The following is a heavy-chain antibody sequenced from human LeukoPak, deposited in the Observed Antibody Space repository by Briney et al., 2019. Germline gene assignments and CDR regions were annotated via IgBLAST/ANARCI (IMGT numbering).Heavy chain of an antibody. CDR3: ASSNMITFGGVIVIPFDY. CDR1: GGSISSYY. J-gene: IGHJ4*02. D-gene: IGHD3-16*02. V-gene: IGHV4-59*01. CDR2: IYYSGST. Sequence: SETLSLTCTVSGGSISSYYWSWIRQPPGKGLEWIGYIYYSGSTNYNPSLKSRVTISVDTSKNQFSLKLSSVTAADPAVYYCASSNMITFGGVIVIPFDYWGQGTLVTVSS.